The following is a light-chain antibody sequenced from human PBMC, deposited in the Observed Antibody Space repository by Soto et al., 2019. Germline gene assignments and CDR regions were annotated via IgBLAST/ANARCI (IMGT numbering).Light chain of an antibody. CDR2: NNN. J-gene: IGLJ1*01. Sequence: QSVLTQPPSASGTPGQKVTISCSGSSSNIGPNAVNWYQQLPGPAPKLLLYNNNQRPSGVSDRFSGSKSGTSASLAISGLQSDDDADYHCAAWDDSLNGLVFGTGTKLTVL. CDR1: SSNIGPNA. CDR3: AAWDDSLNGLV. V-gene: IGLV1-44*01.